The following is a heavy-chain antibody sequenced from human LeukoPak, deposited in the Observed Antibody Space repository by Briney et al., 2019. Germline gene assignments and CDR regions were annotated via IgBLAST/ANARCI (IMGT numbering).Heavy chain of an antibody. V-gene: IGHV3-48*03. CDR1: GFTFSSYE. J-gene: IGHJ6*04. CDR2: TSSSGSTI. D-gene: IGHD3-10*02. CDR3: AELGITMIGGV. Sequence: PGGSQRLSCAASGFTFSSYEMNCVRQAPGKGLEWVSYTSSSGSTIYYADSVKGRFTISRDNAKNSLYLQMNSLRAEDTAVYYCAELGITMIGGVWGKGTTVTISS.